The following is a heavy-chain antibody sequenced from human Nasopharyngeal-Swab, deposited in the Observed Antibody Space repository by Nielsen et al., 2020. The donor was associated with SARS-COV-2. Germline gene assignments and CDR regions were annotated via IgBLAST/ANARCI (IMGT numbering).Heavy chain of an antibody. CDR1: GYTFTSYD. CDR2: MNPNSGNT. CDR3: ARSLGNSGYYYMDV. D-gene: IGHD1-26*01. V-gene: IGHV1-8*01. J-gene: IGHJ6*03. Sequence: ASVKVSCKASGYTFTSYDINWVRQATGQGLEWMGWMNPNSGNTGYAQKLQGRVTMTTDTSTSTAYMELRSLRSDDTAVYYCARSLGNSGYYYMDVWGKGTTVTVSS.